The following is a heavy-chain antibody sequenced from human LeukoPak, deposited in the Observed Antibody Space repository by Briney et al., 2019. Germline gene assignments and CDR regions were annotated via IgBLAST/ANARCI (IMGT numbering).Heavy chain of an antibody. D-gene: IGHD3-10*01. V-gene: IGHV3-21*01. CDR1: GFTFSIYG. J-gene: IGHJ6*03. CDR3: ATDDRDYYYYYMDV. CDR2: ISSTGGDI. Sequence: PGGSLRLSCAASGFTFSIYGMNWVRQAPGKGLEWVSSISSTGGDIYYADSVRGRFTISRDYAKNSLYLQLNRLRAEDKAVCFCATDDRDYYYYYMDVWGKGTTLTVSS.